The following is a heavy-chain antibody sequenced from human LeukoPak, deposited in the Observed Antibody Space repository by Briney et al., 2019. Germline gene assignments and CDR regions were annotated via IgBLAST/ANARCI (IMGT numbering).Heavy chain of an antibody. CDR3: ATDDFWSGYGANYYGMDT. Sequence: GGSLRLSCAASGFMFSSNWMSWVRLAPGKGLEWVANIKEDGTETYYVDSVKGRFTISRDNAKNSLYLQMNSLRVEDTAVYYCATDDFWSGYGANYYGMDTWGQGTTVTVSS. D-gene: IGHD3-3*01. CDR1: GFMFSSNW. CDR2: IKEDGTET. J-gene: IGHJ6*02. V-gene: IGHV3-7*03.